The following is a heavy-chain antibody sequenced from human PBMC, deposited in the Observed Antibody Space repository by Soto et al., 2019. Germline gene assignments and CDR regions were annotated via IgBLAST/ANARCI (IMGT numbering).Heavy chain of an antibody. CDR3: ARHGSY. V-gene: IGHV4-39*01. CDR1: CVSLSNTSYY. J-gene: IGHJ4*02. Sequence: LGNPSLTFTVSCVSLSNTSYYGGWIRQSPGKGLEWIGTIYYSGKTYYHPALKSRVTISVDTSNNRFSLKLSSVTAADTAVYYCARHGSYWGQGTLVTVSS. CDR2: IYYSGKT.